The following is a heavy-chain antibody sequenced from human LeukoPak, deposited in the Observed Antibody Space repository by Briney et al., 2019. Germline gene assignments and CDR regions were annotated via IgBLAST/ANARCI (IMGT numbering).Heavy chain of an antibody. J-gene: IGHJ2*01. CDR3: TIDPGGWYFDL. CDR2: IKSKTDGGTT. CDR1: GFTFSNAW. Sequence: GGSLRLSCAASGFTFSNAWVSWVRQAPGKGLEWVGRIKSKTDGGTTDYAAPVKGRFTISRDDSKNTLYLQMNSLKTEDTAVYYCTIDPGGWYFDLWGRGTLVTVSS. V-gene: IGHV3-15*01. D-gene: IGHD3-16*01.